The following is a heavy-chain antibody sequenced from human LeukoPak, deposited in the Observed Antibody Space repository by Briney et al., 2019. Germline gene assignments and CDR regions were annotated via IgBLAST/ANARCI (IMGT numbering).Heavy chain of an antibody. CDR3: ARKQYSTSSSILGAFDI. J-gene: IGHJ3*02. D-gene: IGHD6-6*01. CDR1: GFTFSDYG. CDR2: ITYDGKNK. V-gene: IGHV3-30*02. Sequence: GGSLRLSCAASGFTFSDYGIHWVRQAPGKGLEWVAFITYDGKNKYYADSVQGRITISRDTSKNTVYLQMNSLRAEDTAVHYCARKQYSTSSSILGAFDIWGQGTMVTVSS.